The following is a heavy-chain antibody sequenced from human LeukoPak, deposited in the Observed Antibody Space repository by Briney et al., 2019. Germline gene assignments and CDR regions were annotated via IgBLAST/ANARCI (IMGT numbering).Heavy chain of an antibody. Sequence: PGGSLRLSCAAPGFTFSSYGMHWVRQAPGKGLEWVAVISYDGSNKYYADSVKGRFTISRDNSKNTLYLQMNSLRAEDTAVYYCAKEVNSLRYFDWYAFDIWGQGTMVTVSS. CDR2: ISYDGSNK. J-gene: IGHJ3*02. D-gene: IGHD3-9*01. CDR3: AKEVNSLRYFDWYAFDI. CDR1: GFTFSSYG. V-gene: IGHV3-30*18.